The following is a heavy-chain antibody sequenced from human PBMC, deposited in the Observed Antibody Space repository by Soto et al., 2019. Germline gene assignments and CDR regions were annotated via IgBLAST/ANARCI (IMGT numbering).Heavy chain of an antibody. CDR2: ISSSSSYT. CDR3: ARDGAVAGGSYYYGMDV. Sequence: QVQLVESGGGLVKPGGSLRLSCAASGFTFSDYYMSWIRQAPGKGLEWVSYISSSSSYTNYADSVKGRFTISRDNAKNSLYLQMNSLRAEDTAVYYCARDGAVAGGSYYYGMDVWGQGTTVTVSS. CDR1: GFTFSDYY. D-gene: IGHD6-19*01. V-gene: IGHV3-11*06. J-gene: IGHJ6*02.